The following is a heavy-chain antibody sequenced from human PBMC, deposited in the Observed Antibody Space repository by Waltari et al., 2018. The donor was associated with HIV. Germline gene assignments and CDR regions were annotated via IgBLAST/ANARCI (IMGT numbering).Heavy chain of an antibody. Sequence: QLQLQESGPGLVKPSETLSLTCTVSGGSISSRSYYWGWLRQPPGKGLEWIGSIYYSGSTYYNPSLKSRVTISVDTSKNQFSLKLSSVTAADTAVYYCARPIVVGALGYGMDVWGQGTTVTVSS. V-gene: IGHV4-39*01. CDR3: ARPIVVGALGYGMDV. J-gene: IGHJ6*02. CDR1: GGSISSRSYY. D-gene: IGHD2-2*01. CDR2: IYYSGST.